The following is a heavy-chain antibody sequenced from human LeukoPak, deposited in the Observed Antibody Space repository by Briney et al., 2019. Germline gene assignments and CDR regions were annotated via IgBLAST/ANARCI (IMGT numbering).Heavy chain of an antibody. CDR2: IGGSGDTT. CDR3: AKYARFAREIDY. CDR1: GFTFGSYA. D-gene: IGHD3-10*01. J-gene: IGHJ4*02. Sequence: GGSLRLSCAASGFTFGSYAMSWFRQAPGKGLEWVSTIGGSGDTTYYADSVKGRFTISRDNPKSTLYLQMSSLRAEDTAVYYCAKYARFAREIDYWGQGTLVTVSS. V-gene: IGHV3-23*01.